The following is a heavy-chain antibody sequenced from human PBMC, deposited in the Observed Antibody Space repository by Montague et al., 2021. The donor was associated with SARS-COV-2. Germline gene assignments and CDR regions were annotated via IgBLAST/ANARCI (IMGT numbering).Heavy chain of an antibody. J-gene: IGHJ2*01. CDR1: GGSISSNLFY. CDR2: ISYTGST. V-gene: IGHV4-39*01. D-gene: IGHD4-23*01. Sequence: SETLSLICTVSGGSISSNLFYWGWIRQTPGKGLEWIGDISYTGSTYYNPSLKSRVTVAVDTSKNQFSLRLISLTAADTAMYYCARHVDPCGGNCRNWYLDLWGRGSLVTVSS. CDR3: ARHVDPCGGNCRNWYLDL.